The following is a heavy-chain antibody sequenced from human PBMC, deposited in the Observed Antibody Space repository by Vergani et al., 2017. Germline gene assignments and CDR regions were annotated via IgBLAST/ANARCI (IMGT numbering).Heavy chain of an antibody. CDR2: IYYSGST. V-gene: IGHV4-30-4*08. J-gene: IGHJ5*02. CDR1: GGSINPSSSF. D-gene: IGHD4-23*01. Sequence: QLQLQESGPGLVKPSETLSLICTVSGGSINPSSSFWGWIRQSPGKGLEWIGYIYYSGSTYYNPSLKSRVTISVDTSKNQFSLKLSSVTAADTAVYYCARARTVVTGPDNWFDPWGQGTLVTVSS. CDR3: ARARTVVTGPDNWFDP.